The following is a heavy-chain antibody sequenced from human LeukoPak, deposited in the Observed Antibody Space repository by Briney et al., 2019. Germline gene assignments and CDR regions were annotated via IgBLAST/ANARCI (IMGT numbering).Heavy chain of an antibody. J-gene: IGHJ3*02. Sequence: WGSLRLSCAASGFTFSSYGMSWVRQAPGKGLEWVSAISGSGGSTYYADSVKGRFTISRDNSKNTLYLQMNSLRAEDTAVYYCAKVRMITMIAYDAFDIWGQGTMVTVSS. CDR3: AKVRMITMIAYDAFDI. D-gene: IGHD3-22*01. V-gene: IGHV3-23*01. CDR2: ISGSGGST. CDR1: GFTFSSYG.